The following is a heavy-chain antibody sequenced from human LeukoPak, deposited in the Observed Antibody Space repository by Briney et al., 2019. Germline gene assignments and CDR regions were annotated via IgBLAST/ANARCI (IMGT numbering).Heavy chain of an antibody. CDR3: ARENDRYGRIDY. CDR1: GGSISSYY. Sequence: SETLSLTCTGSGGSISSYYWSWIRQPPGKGLEWIGYIYYSGSTNYTPSLKSRVIISIDTSKNQFSLRLSSVPAADTAVYYCARENDRYGRIDYWGQGTQVTVSS. J-gene: IGHJ4*02. V-gene: IGHV4-59*01. CDR2: IYYSGST. D-gene: IGHD5-18*01.